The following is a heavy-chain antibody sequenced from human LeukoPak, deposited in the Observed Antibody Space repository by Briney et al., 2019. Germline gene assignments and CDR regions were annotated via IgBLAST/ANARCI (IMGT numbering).Heavy chain of an antibody. J-gene: IGHJ6*02. CDR2: IYYSGTT. D-gene: IGHD2-2*01. CDR1: GGSISGYY. Sequence: SETLSLTCTVSGGSISGYYWSWIRQPPGKGLEWVGYIYYSGTTNYNPSLKSRVTISVDTSRNQFSLKLSSVTAADTAVYYCARGIVVVPAAIPRGYYYYYGMDVWGQGTTVTVSS. CDR3: ARGIVVVPAAIPRGYYYYYGMDV. V-gene: IGHV4-59*01.